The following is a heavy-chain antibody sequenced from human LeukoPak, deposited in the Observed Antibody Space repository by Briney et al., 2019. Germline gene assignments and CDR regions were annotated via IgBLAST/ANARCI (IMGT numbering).Heavy chain of an antibody. CDR2: ISGSGGST. V-gene: IGHV3-23*01. CDR3: AKDRAYCSGGSCYVGPMDV. Sequence: GGSLRLSCAASGFTFSSYAMSWVRQAPGKGLEWVSAISGSGGSTYYADSVKGRFTISRDNSKNTLYLQMNSLRAENTAVYYCAKDRAYCSGGSCYVGPMDVWGQGTTVTVSS. CDR1: GFTFSSYA. D-gene: IGHD2-15*01. J-gene: IGHJ6*02.